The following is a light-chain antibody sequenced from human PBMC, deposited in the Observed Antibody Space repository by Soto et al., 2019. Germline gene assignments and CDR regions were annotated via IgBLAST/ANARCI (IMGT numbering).Light chain of an antibody. CDR1: QDISTS. J-gene: IGKJ4*01. Sequence: DIQLTQSPSFLSPSIGESVTITCRASQDISTSLAWYQQQPGMAPKLLIYAASTLHSGVPSRFSGSGSGTEFTLTVSGLQPEDFATYSCQQVNGYPFTFGGGTKVDIK. V-gene: IGKV1-9*01. CDR3: QQVNGYPFT. CDR2: AAS.